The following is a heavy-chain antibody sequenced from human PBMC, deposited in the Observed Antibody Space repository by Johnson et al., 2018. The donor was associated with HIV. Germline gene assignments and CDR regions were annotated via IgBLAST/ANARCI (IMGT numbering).Heavy chain of an antibody. CDR3: AKGENDYGDYGLDAFDI. D-gene: IGHD4-17*01. CDR1: GFTFSSYG. Sequence: QVLLVESGGGVVQPGRSLRLSCAASGFTFSSYGMHWVRPAPGKGLEWVAVISYDGSNKYYADSVKGRFTISRDNSKNTLYLQMNSLRAEDTAVYYCAKGENDYGDYGLDAFDIWGQGTMVTVSS. CDR2: ISYDGSNK. J-gene: IGHJ3*02. V-gene: IGHV3-30*18.